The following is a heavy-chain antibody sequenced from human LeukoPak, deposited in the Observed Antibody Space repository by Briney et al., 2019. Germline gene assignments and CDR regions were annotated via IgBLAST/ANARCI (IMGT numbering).Heavy chain of an antibody. V-gene: IGHV5-51*01. J-gene: IGHJ6*02. D-gene: IGHD3-9*01. CDR2: IYPGDSDT. CDR3: GGNILTGYPLYGMDV. CDR1: GYSFTSYW. Sequence: GESLKISCKGSGYSFTSYWIGWVRQMPGKGLEWMGIIYPGDSDTSYSPSFQGQVTISADKSISTAYLQWSSLKASDTAMYYCGGNILTGYPLYGMDVWGQGTTVTVSS.